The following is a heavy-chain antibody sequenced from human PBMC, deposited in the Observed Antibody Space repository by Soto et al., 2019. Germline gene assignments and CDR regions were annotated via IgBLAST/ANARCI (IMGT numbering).Heavy chain of an antibody. V-gene: IGHV3-21*01. Sequence: GGSLRLSCAASGFTFSSYSMNWVRQAPGKGLEWVSSISSSSSYIYYADSVKGRFTISRDNAKNSLYLQMNSLRAEDTAVYYCAREARAVSPPGAFDIWGQGTMVTVSS. CDR3: AREARAVSPPGAFDI. CDR1: GFTFSSYS. J-gene: IGHJ3*02. CDR2: ISSSSSYI.